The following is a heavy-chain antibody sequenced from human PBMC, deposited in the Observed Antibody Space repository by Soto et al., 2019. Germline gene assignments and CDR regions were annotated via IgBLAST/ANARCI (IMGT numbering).Heavy chain of an antibody. Sequence: ASVKVSCKASGYTFTSYYMHWVRQAPGQGLEWMGIINPSGGSTSYAQKFQGRVTMTRDTSTSTVYMELSSLRSEDTAVYYCARVGGVDYYDSSGYYYDFQHWGQGTLVTVSS. CDR1: GYTFTSYY. D-gene: IGHD3-22*01. V-gene: IGHV1-46*01. J-gene: IGHJ1*01. CDR2: INPSGGST. CDR3: ARVGGVDYYDSSGYYYDFQH.